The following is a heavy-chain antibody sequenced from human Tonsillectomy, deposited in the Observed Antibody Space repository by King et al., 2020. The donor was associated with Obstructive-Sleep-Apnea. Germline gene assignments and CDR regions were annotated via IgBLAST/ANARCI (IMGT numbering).Heavy chain of an antibody. CDR3: AGGWIVDTPMGPNFDY. J-gene: IGHJ4*02. V-gene: IGHV4-59*01. Sequence: QLQESGPGLVKPSETLSLTCTVSGGSISSYYWIWIRQPPGKGLEWIGHIHYSGSPNYNPSLKSRVTISVDTSKNQFSLKLSSVTAADTAVYYCAGGWIVDTPMGPNFDYWGQGSLVTVSS. CDR1: GGSISSYY. CDR2: IHYSGSP. D-gene: IGHD5-18*01.